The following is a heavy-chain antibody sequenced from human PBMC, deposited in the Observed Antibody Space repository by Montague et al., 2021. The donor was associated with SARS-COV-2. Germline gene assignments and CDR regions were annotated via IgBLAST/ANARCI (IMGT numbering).Heavy chain of an antibody. J-gene: IGHJ4*02. CDR1: GFTFSDFY. V-gene: IGHV3-11*03. CDR3: ARSLFYGSGGYFDF. D-gene: IGHD3-10*01. CDR2: ITGTNNGI. Sequence: SLSLSFSGSGFTFSDFYINWVRQAPGKGLEWLSFITGTNNGIRYSDSVKGRFTVSRDNAHSSVYLHLDSLTAEDTAVYYCARSLFYGSGGYFDFWGQGTLVAVSP.